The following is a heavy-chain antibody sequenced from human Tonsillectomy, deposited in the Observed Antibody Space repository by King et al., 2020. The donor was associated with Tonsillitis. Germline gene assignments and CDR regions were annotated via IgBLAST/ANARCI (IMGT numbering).Heavy chain of an antibody. CDR3: ARELTPKGYDYDYLDY. CDR2: IYHSGST. Sequence: VQLQESGPGLVKPSGTLSLTCAVSGGSISSNNWWTWVRQPPGKGLEWIGEIYHSGSTKYNPSLKSRVTISVDKSKNQFSLKLTSVTAADTAVYYCARELTPKGYDYDYLDYWGQGTLVTVSS. CDR1: GGSISSNNW. D-gene: IGHD5-12*01. V-gene: IGHV4-4*02. J-gene: IGHJ4*02.